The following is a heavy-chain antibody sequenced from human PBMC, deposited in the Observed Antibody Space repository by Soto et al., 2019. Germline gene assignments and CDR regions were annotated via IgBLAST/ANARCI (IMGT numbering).Heavy chain of an antibody. CDR3: ARRRPSLEEKAFDI. CDR1: SGSISSSKW. J-gene: IGHJ3*02. V-gene: IGHV4-4*02. CDR2: ISQSATT. D-gene: IGHD3-3*01. Sequence: QVQLQESGPGLVTPSGTVSLTCGVSSGSISSSKWWSWVRQPPGKGLEWIGEISQSATTSYNPSLESRVTISIDKSKNQFSLKVTSVTAADTAVYYCARRRPSLEEKAFDIWGQGAMVTVSS.